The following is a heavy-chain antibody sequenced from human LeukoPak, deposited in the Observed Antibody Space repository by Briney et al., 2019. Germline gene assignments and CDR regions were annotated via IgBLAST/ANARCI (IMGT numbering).Heavy chain of an antibody. Sequence: PVKVSCKASGYTFTSYGISWVRQAPGQGLEWMGGIIPIFGTANYAQKFQGRVTITADESTSTAYMELSSLRSEDTAVYYCARANSYGYVVDYWGQGTLVTVSS. V-gene: IGHV1-69*13. D-gene: IGHD5-18*01. CDR1: GYTFTSYG. CDR3: ARANSYGYVVDY. CDR2: IIPIFGTA. J-gene: IGHJ4*02.